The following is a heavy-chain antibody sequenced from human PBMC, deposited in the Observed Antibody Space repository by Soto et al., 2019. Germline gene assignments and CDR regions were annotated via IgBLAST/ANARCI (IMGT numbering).Heavy chain of an antibody. V-gene: IGHV3-48*02. D-gene: IGHD1-26*01. CDR1: GFTFSSYS. CDR3: ARDFAWAFDY. CDR2: ISANSKTI. J-gene: IGHJ4*02. Sequence: EVQLVESGGGLLQPGGSLRLSCVASGFTFSSYSMNWVRQAPGKGLEWVSYISANSKTIHYADSVMGRFTVSRDNAKNSLYLQMSSLRDEDTAVYYCARDFAWAFDYWGQGTLITVSP.